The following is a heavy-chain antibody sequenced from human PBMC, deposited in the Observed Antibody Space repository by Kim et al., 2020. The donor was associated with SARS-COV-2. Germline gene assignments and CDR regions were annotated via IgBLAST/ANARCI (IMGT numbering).Heavy chain of an antibody. J-gene: IGHJ4*02. V-gene: IGHV4-34*01. D-gene: IGHD6-19*01. Sequence: PSLKSRVTISVDTAKSQFSRKLSSVTAADTAVYYCARELGSGSSRYYCDYWGQGTLVIVSS. CDR3: ARELGSGSSRYYCDY.